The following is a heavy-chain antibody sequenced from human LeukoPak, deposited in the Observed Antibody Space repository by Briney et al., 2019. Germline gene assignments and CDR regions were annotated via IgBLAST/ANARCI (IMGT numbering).Heavy chain of an antibody. V-gene: IGHV3-49*03. CDR3: TRPYYGSDQPGR. CDR1: GFTFADYP. CDR2: IKSKTSGGTT. D-gene: IGHD3-10*01. Sequence: QPGGSLRLSCTASGFTFADYPMSWFRQAPGKGLEWVSFIKSKTSGGTTDYAASVRGRFTISRDDSKSTVYLQMNSLKVEDTAVYYCTRPYYGSDQPGRWGLGTLVTVSS. J-gene: IGHJ4*02.